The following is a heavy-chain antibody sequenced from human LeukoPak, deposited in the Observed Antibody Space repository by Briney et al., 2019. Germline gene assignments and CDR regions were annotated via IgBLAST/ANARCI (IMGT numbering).Heavy chain of an antibody. CDR2: ISGSGGST. J-gene: IGHJ4*02. D-gene: IGHD2-2*01. CDR1: GFTFSSYA. CDR3: AKDSSPHCSSTSCYYGDY. V-gene: IGHV3-23*01. Sequence: GGSLRLSCAASGFTFSSYAMSWVRQAPGKGLEWVSAISGSGGSTYYADSVKGRFTIFRDNSKNTLYLQMNSLRAEDTAVYYCAKDSSPHCSSTSCYYGDYWGQGTLVTVSS.